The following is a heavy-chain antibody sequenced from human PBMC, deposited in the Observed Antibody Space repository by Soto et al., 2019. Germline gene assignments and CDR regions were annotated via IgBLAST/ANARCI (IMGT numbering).Heavy chain of an antibody. V-gene: IGHV1-8*01. CDR3: ARRAETNGWNGFGADKYYFDF. J-gene: IGHJ4*02. CDR1: GYTFTSYD. D-gene: IGHD1-1*01. Sequence: ASVKVSCKASGYTFTSYDIYWVRQATGQGLEWMGCMNPNTGNSGYAQKFQGRVTMTSDTSISTAHMELSSLRSEDTAVYYCARRAETNGWNGFGADKYYFDFWGQGPLVTVCS. CDR2: MNPNTGNS.